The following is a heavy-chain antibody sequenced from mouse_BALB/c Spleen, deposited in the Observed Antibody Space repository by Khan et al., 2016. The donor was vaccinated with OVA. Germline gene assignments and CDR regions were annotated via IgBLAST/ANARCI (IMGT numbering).Heavy chain of an antibody. CDR3: ARGYDFFAS. J-gene: IGHJ3*01. Sequence: VQLKESGPDLVKPGASVKISCKASGYSFTLYYMSWVKQSHGKSLEWIGRVNPNTDNINYNQEFKGKAILTVDNSSNTAYMELRSLTSEDSAVYCCARGYDFFASWGQGTLVTVSA. CDR2: VNPNTDNI. D-gene: IGHD2-14*01. V-gene: IGHV1-26*01. CDR1: GYSFTLYY.